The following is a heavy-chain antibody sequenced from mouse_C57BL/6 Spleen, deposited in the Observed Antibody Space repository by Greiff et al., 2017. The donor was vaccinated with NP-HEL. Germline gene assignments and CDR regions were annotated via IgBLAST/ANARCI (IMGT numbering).Heavy chain of an antibody. J-gene: IGHJ4*01. CDR3: ARTKRDYAMDD. CDR2: INPSSGYT. V-gene: IGHV1-7*01. Sequence: VQLQQSGAELAKPGASVKLSCKASGYTFTSYWMHWVKQRPGQGLEWIGYINPSSGYTKYNQKFKDKATLTADKSSSTAYMQLSSLTYADSAVYYCARTKRDYAMDDWGQGTSVTVSS. CDR1: GYTFTSYW.